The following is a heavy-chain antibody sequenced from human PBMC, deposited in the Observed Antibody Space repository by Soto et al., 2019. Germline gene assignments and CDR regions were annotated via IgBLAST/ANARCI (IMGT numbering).Heavy chain of an antibody. V-gene: IGHV4-31*11. J-gene: IGHJ6*02. CDR2: NYYSGIT. D-gene: IGHD6-6*01. CDR1: GRSISSGGYY. Sequence: SETLSLTCAVSGRSISSGGYYWTWIRPHPGKGLEWIGYNYYSGITYYNPSLKSRVTISLDTTKNQFSLKLSSVTAADTAVYYCARGSSIAGLYYGMDVWGQGTTVTVSS. CDR3: ARGSSIAGLYYGMDV.